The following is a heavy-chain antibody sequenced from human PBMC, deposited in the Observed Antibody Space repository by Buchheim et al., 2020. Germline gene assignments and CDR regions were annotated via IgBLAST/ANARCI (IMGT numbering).Heavy chain of an antibody. Sequence: QVQLVQSGAEVKKPGASVKVSCKASGYTFTDNYLHWVRQAPGQGLEWMGWINPYSGVTHYDQQFQGWVTMTRDTTIPTAFLEVSRLSVDDTAVYYCAREIRYCSSSSGNIGDFDYWGQGTL. CDR3: AREIRYCSSSSGNIGDFDY. J-gene: IGHJ4*02. CDR2: INPYSGVT. CDR1: GYTFTDNY. D-gene: IGHD2-2*01. V-gene: IGHV1-2*04.